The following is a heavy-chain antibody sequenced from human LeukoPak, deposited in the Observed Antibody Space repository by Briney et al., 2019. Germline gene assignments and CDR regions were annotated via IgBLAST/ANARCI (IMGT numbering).Heavy chain of an antibody. V-gene: IGHV3-21*01. CDR2: ISSSSSYI. CDR3: ARDSPPYYYDSSGYYYEATDAFDI. Sequence: GGSLRLSCAASGFTFSSYSMNWVRQAPGKGLEWVSSISSSSSYIYYADSVKGRFTISRDNAKNSLYLQMNSLRAGDTAVYSCARDSPPYYYDSSGYYYEATDAFDIWGQGTMVTVSS. D-gene: IGHD3-22*01. CDR1: GFTFSSYS. J-gene: IGHJ3*02.